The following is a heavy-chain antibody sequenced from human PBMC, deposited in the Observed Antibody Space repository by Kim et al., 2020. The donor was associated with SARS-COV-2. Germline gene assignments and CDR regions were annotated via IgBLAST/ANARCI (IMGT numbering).Heavy chain of an antibody. V-gene: IGHV4-59*09. D-gene: IGHD6-13*01. CDR3: ARGPSIAAAGLVYNY. Sequence: PSLKIRVTISVDTSKNQFSLKLSSVTAADTAVYYCARGPSIAAAGLVYNYWGQGTLVTVSS. J-gene: IGHJ4*02.